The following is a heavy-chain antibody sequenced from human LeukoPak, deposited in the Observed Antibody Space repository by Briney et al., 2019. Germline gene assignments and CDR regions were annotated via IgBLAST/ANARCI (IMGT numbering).Heavy chain of an antibody. CDR2: IKEDGGEK. J-gene: IGHJ4*02. V-gene: IGHV3-7*04. D-gene: IGHD3-3*02. CDR1: GFTFSNYW. Sequence: GGSLRLFCAASGFTFSNYWMNWVRQAPGKGLEWVANIKEDGGEKFYVDSVKGQFIISRDNAKNSLYLQMNSLRAEDTAVYYCARDSQHLNFDYWGQGTLVTVSS. CDR3: ARDSQHLNFDY.